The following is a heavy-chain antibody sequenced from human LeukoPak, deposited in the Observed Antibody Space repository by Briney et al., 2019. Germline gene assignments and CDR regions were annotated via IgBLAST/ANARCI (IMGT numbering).Heavy chain of an antibody. D-gene: IGHD1/OR15-1a*01. Sequence: SETLSLACTVSGGSISSYYWSWIRQPPGKGLEWIGYIYYSGSTNYNPSLKSRVTISVDTSKNQFSLKLSSVTAADTAVYYCARERTGDAFDIWGQGTMVTVSS. CDR3: ARERTGDAFDI. CDR1: GGSISSYY. CDR2: IYYSGST. V-gene: IGHV4-59*01. J-gene: IGHJ3*02.